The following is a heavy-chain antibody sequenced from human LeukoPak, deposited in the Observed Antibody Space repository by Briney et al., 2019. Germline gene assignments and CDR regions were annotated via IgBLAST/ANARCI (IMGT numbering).Heavy chain of an antibody. CDR2: IRFDGSSK. V-gene: IGHV3-30*02. CDR3: AKAVGHCSGGTCYHYYYMDV. J-gene: IGHJ6*03. Sequence: GGSLRLSCAASGFTFSSYGMHWVRQAPGKGLEWMAFIRFDGSSKYYADSVKGRFTISRDNSKNTLYLQMNSLRAEDTAVYYCAKAVGHCSGGTCYHYYYMDVWGKGTTVTISS. D-gene: IGHD2-15*01. CDR1: GFTFSSYG.